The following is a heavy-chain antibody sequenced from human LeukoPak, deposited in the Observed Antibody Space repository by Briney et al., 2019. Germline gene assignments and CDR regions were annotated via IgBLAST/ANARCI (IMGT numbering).Heavy chain of an antibody. CDR2: ISAYNGYT. J-gene: IGHJ3*02. Sequence: ASVKVSCKASGYTFSTYGISWVRQAPGQGLEWMGWISAYNGYTNSAQKLQGRVTMTTDTSTSTAYMELRSLRSDDTAVYYCARWEVRLNAFEMWGQGTMVTVSS. CDR1: GYTFSTYG. CDR3: ARWEVRLNAFEM. D-gene: IGHD3-10*01. V-gene: IGHV1-18*01.